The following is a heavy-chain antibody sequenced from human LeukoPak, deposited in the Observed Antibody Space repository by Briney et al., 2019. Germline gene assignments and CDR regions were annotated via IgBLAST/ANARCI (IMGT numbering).Heavy chain of an antibody. Sequence: SETLSLTCAVYGGSFSGYYWSWIRQPPGKGLEWIGEINHSGSTNYNPSLKSRVTISVDTSKNQFSLKLSSVAAADTAVYYCAREGRLRLGELSPSGAFDIWGQGTMVTVSS. CDR3: AREGRLRLGELSPSGAFDI. V-gene: IGHV4-34*01. D-gene: IGHD3-16*02. J-gene: IGHJ3*02. CDR1: GGSFSGYY. CDR2: INHSGST.